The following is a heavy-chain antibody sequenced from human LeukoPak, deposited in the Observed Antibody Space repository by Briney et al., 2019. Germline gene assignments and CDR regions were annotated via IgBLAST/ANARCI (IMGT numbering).Heavy chain of an antibody. CDR3: ARETNNWALDY. CDR1: GGSISTYY. V-gene: IGHV4-59*01. CDR2: IQYNGNT. D-gene: IGHD1-20*01. Sequence: SETLSLTCTMSGGSISTYYWSWIRQSPGKGLEWIGFIQYNGNTKSNPSLKGRVTISLDMSKNQFSLRLTSVTAADTAVYYCARETNNWALDYWGQGTLVTVPS. J-gene: IGHJ4*02.